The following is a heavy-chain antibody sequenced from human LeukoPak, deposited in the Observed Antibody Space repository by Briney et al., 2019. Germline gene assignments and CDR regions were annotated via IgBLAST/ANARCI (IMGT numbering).Heavy chain of an antibody. CDR1: GGSISSGDYY. J-gene: IGHJ3*02. CDR3: ARVRRLYDYVWGSYLGDAFDI. Sequence: NPSQTLSHTCTVSGGSISSGDYYWSWIRQPPGKGLEWIGYIYYSGSTYYNPSLKSRVTISVDTSKNQFSLKLSSVTAADTAVDYCARVRRLYDYVWGSYLGDAFDIWGQGTMVTVSS. V-gene: IGHV4-30-4*01. CDR2: IYYSGST. D-gene: IGHD3-16*01.